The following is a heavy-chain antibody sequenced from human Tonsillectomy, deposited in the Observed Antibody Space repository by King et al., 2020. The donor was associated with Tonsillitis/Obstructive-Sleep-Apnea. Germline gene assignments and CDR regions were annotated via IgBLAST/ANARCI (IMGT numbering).Heavy chain of an antibody. V-gene: IGHV1-18*01. CDR3: ATVTAIGWSASCAYYYYLDV. CDR1: GYSFTNYG. J-gene: IGHJ6*03. CDR2: ISVYNGNT. Sequence: QLVQSGAEVKKPGASVKVSCKASGYSFTNYGINWVRQAPGQGLQWMGWISVYNGNTNYAQNLQGRVTMTTDPSTSTAYMELRSLRSDDTAGYYCATVTAIGWSASCAYYYYLDVWGKGTTVTVSS. D-gene: IGHD3-3*01.